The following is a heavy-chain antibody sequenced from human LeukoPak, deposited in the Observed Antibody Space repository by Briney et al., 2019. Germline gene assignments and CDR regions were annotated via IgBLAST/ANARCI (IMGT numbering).Heavy chain of an antibody. CDR3: ARSKGDYSNYLPPRNFDY. CDR1: GGSISSYY. CDR2: IYYSGST. Sequence: PSQTLSLTCTVSGGSISSYYWSWIRQPPGKGLEWIGYIYYSGSTNYNPSLKSRVTISVDTSKNQFSLKLSSVTAADTAVYYCARSKGDYSNYLPPRNFDYWGQGTLVTVSS. D-gene: IGHD4-11*01. V-gene: IGHV4-59*08. J-gene: IGHJ4*02.